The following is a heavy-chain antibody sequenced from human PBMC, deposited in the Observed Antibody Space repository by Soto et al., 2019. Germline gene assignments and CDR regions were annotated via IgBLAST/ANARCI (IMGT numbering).Heavy chain of an antibody. CDR3: ARGANWNPRYFDY. CDR1: GGSVSSGTYS. Sequence: SETLSLTCAVSGGSVSSGTYSWSWIRQPPGKGLEYIGYIYHSGSTYYNPSLKSRVTISVDRSKNQLSLKINSVTAADTAVYYCARGANWNPRYFDYRGQGALVTVSS. CDR2: IYHSGST. J-gene: IGHJ4*02. V-gene: IGHV4-30-2*01. D-gene: IGHD1-20*01.